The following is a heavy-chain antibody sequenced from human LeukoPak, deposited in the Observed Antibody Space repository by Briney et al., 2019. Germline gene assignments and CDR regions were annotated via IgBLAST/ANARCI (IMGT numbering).Heavy chain of an antibody. J-gene: IGHJ4*02. CDR3: ARDSYGYSYGHDY. CDR2: ISGSGSSI. D-gene: IGHD5-18*01. V-gene: IGHV3-48*03. Sequence: PGGSLRLSCAASGFTFSNYEMDWVRQAPGKGLEWVSYISGSGSSIYHADSVKGRFTISRDNAKNSLFLQMNSLRAEDTAVYYCARDSYGYSYGHDYWGQGTLVTVSS. CDR1: GFTFSNYE.